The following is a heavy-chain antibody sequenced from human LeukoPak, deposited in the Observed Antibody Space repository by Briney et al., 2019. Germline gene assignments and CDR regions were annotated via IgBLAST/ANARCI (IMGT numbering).Heavy chain of an antibody. Sequence: GGSLRLSCAVSGFAFGSEAMSWVRQSPARGLEWVASISPGGGTTYYADSVKGRFTISRDNAKNSLYLQMNSLRAEDTAVYYCARGYKRGLLGYCSGGSCSYHFDYWGQGTLVTVSS. CDR3: ARGYKRGLLGYCSGGSCSYHFDY. J-gene: IGHJ4*02. CDR2: ISPGGGTT. D-gene: IGHD2-15*01. CDR1: GFAFGSEA. V-gene: IGHV3-21*01.